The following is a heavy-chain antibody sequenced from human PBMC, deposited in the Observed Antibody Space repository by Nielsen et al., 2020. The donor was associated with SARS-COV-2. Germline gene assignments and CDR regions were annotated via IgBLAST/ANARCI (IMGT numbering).Heavy chain of an antibody. J-gene: IGHJ4*02. D-gene: IGHD3-3*01. CDR1: GGTFSSYA. Sequence: SVKVSCKASGGTFSSYAISWVRQAPGQGLEWMGGIIPIFGTANYAQKFQGRVTITADKSTSTAYMELSSLRSEDTAVYYCAKDLELLTINFDYWGQGTLVTVSS. CDR2: IIPIFGTA. V-gene: IGHV1-69*06. CDR3: AKDLELLTINFDY.